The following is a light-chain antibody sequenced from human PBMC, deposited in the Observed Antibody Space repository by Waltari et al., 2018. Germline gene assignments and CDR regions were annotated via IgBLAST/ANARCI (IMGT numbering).Light chain of an antibody. J-gene: IGLJ1*01. CDR2: QDN. CDR1: KREIGTYDL. Sequence: QSALTQPASVSGSPGQSITISCSGTKREIGTYDLVSWYQHHPGKAPKVIIYQDNKRPSGVSNRFSGSKSGNTASLTVSGLQAEDEADYYCCAYAGSYTYVFGGGTKVTV. CDR3: CAYAGSYTYV. V-gene: IGLV2-23*01.